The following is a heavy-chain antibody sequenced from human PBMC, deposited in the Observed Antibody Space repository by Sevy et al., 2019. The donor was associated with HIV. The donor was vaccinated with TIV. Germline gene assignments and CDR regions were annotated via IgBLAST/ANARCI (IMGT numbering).Heavy chain of an antibody. CDR2: INPKSGGT. V-gene: IGHV1-2*02. CDR1: GYTFTDYY. J-gene: IGHJ4*02. Sequence: ASVKVSCKASGYTFTDYYIHWVRQAPGQGLEWMAWINPKSGGTQFAQKFQGRVTMTRDTSISTAFMELSSLRSDDTAVYFCARDQKQDTTGSVGAIDHWGQGTLVTVSS. CDR3: ARDQKQDTTGSVGAIDH. D-gene: IGHD1-1*01.